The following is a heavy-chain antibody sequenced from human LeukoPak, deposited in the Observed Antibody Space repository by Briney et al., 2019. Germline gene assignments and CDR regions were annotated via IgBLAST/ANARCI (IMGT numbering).Heavy chain of an antibody. V-gene: IGHV4-59*05. J-gene: IGHJ2*01. CDR3: ARHCTGYSSGWWYFDL. CDR2: IYYSGST. D-gene: IGHD6-19*01. CDR1: GGSISSYY. Sequence: SETLSLTCTVSGGSISSYYWSWIRQPPGKGLEWIGSIYYSGSTYYNPSLKSRVTISVDTSKNQFSLKLSSVTAADTAVYYCARHCTGYSSGWWYFDLWGRGTLVTVSS.